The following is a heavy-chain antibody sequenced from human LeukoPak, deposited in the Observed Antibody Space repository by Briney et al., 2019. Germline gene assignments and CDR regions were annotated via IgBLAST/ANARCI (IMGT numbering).Heavy chain of an antibody. CDR3: AQEYRSSTSCYPDY. D-gene: IGHD2-2*01. J-gene: IGHJ4*02. V-gene: IGHV1-8*01. CDR1: GYTFTSYD. Sequence: ASVKVSCKASGYTFTSYDINWVREATGQGLEWMGWMNPNSGNTGYAQKFQGRVTITADKSTSTAYMELSSLRSEDTAVYYCAQEYRSSTSCYPDYWGQGTLVTVSS. CDR2: MNPNSGNT.